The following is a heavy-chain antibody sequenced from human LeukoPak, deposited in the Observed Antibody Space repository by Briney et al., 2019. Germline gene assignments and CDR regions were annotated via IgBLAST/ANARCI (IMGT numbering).Heavy chain of an antibody. CDR2: IYYSGST. CDR3: ARDLRTPNYYDSSGYYPR. J-gene: IGHJ4*02. D-gene: IGHD3-22*01. Sequence: SETLSLTCTVSGGSISSSSYYWGWIRQPPGKGLEWIGSIYYSGSTYYNPSLKSRVTISVDTSKNQFSLKLSSVTAADTAVYYCARDLRTPNYYDSSGYYPRWGQGTLVTVSS. V-gene: IGHV4-39*07. CDR1: GGSISSSSYY.